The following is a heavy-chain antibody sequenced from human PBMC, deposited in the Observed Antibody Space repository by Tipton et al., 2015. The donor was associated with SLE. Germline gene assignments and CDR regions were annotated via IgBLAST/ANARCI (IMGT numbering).Heavy chain of an antibody. Sequence: TLSLTCAVYGGSFSGYYWSWIRQPPGKGLEWMGESNPSGSTNYNPSLKSRVTISVDTSKNQLSLKLTSVTAAETSVYYCARGAKERITLVRVRPYYFDYWGQGSLVTVSS. J-gene: IGHJ4*01. CDR1: GGSFSGYY. V-gene: IGHV4-34*01. CDR3: ARGAKERITLVRVRPYYFDY. CDR2: SNPSGST. D-gene: IGHD3-10*01.